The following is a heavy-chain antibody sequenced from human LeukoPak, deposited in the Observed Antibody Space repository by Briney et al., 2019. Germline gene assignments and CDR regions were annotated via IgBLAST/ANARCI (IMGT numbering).Heavy chain of an antibody. J-gene: IGHJ4*02. V-gene: IGHV3-23*01. D-gene: IGHD2-15*01. Sequence: GGSLRLSCAASGSTFSNYVMSWVRQAPGKGLEWISTINPSGANTYYAASVRGRLTISRDNSKDSLHLQMNGLRADDTAIYYCAKNAVVVAATYYFDYWGQGTLVTVSS. CDR1: GSTFSNYV. CDR3: AKNAVVVAATYYFDY. CDR2: INPSGANT.